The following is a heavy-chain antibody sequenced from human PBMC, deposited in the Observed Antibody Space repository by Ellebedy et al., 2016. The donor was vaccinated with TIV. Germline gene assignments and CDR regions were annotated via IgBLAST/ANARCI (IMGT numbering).Heavy chain of an antibody. J-gene: IGHJ4*02. V-gene: IGHV3-74*01. D-gene: IGHD3-10*01. CDR3: ARAVSYLSEAVFY. Sequence: GESLKISXAASGFTFSSYWMHWVRQAPGKGLVWVSRMDSGGSTTDYADSVKGRFTISRDNAKNTLYLQMDSLRAEDTAVYYCARAVSYLSEAVFYWGQGTLVTVSS. CDR1: GFTFSSYW. CDR2: MDSGGSTT.